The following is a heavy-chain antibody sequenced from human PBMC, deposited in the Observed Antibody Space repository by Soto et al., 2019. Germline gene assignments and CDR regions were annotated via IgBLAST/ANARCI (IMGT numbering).Heavy chain of an antibody. V-gene: IGHV4-61*01. CDR3: ARPHGGSSGWDNWFDP. Sequence: SETLSLTCTVSGGSVSSGNYYWSWIRQPPGKGLEWIGYFYYTGSTNYNPSLKSRVTISIDASKNQFSLRLSSVTAADTAVYYCARPHGGSSGWDNWFDPWGQGTLVTVS. D-gene: IGHD6-25*01. CDR2: FYYTGST. CDR1: GGSVSSGNYY. J-gene: IGHJ5*02.